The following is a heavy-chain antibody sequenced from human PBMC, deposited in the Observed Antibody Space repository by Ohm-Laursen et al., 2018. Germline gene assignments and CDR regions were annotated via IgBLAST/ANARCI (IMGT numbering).Heavy chain of an antibody. CDR3: ARSAPIQLSFDY. V-gene: IGHV1-69*13. CDR1: GGTFSSYA. CDR2: IIPIFGTA. J-gene: IGHJ4*02. Sequence: GASVKVSCKPSGGTFSSYAISWVRQAPGQGLEWMGGIIPIFGTANYAQKFQGRVTITADESTSTAYMELSSLRSEDTAVYYCARSAPIQLSFDYWGQGTLVTVSS. D-gene: IGHD5-18*01.